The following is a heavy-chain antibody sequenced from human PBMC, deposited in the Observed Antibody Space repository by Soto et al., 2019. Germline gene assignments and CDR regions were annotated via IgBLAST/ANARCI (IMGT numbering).Heavy chain of an antibody. J-gene: IGHJ4*02. D-gene: IGHD2-2*02. CDR3: ASDRYCSTTSCYTEKNY. CDR2: TSSGGSVT. CDR1: GFSFSSYS. V-gene: IGHV3-48*01. Sequence: GGSLRLSCAASGFSFSSYSMNWVRQAPGKGLKWVSYTSSGGSVTYYADSVKGRFTISRDNAKNSLYLQMNSLRSEDTAVYYCASDRYCSTTSCYTEKNYWGQGTRVTVSS.